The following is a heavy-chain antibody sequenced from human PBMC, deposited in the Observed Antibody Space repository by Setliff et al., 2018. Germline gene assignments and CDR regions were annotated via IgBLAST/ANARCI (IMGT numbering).Heavy chain of an antibody. Sequence: SETLSLTCTVSGGSVRGYYWSWIRQPPGKGLEWIGYMYYSGDTNYNPSLKSRVTISVDTSKNQFSLELRSVTAADTAVYYCARQVNTPMAPIDYWGQGTLVTVSS. J-gene: IGHJ4*02. D-gene: IGHD5-18*01. CDR2: MYYSGDT. CDR3: ARQVNTPMAPIDY. V-gene: IGHV4-59*08. CDR1: GGSVRGYY.